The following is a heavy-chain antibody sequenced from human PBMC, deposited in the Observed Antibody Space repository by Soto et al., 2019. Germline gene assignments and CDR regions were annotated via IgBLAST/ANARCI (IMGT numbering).Heavy chain of an antibody. CDR3: ARGIKYGAYSRWFDP. CDR2: MNPNSGNT. J-gene: IGHJ5*02. V-gene: IGHV1-8*01. Sequence: QVQLVQSGAEVKKPGASVKVSCKASGYTFTSYDINWVRQATRQGLEYLGWMNPNSGNTAYVQKFQGRVTMTWDTSITTAYMELCSLRSEDTAVYFCARGIKYGAYSRWFDPWCQGTLVTVSS. D-gene: IGHD4-17*01. CDR1: GYTFTSYD.